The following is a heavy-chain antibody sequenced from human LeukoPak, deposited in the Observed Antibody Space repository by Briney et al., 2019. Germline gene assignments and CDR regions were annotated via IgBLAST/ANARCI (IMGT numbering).Heavy chain of an antibody. CDR1: GGSISSYY. D-gene: IGHD5-24*01. V-gene: IGHV4-59*08. CDR3: ARLGRGGRWLQHQEIDY. J-gene: IGHJ4*02. Sequence: PSESLSLTCTVSGGSISSYYWSWIRQPPGKGLEWIGYIYYSGSTNYNPPLKSRVTISVDTSKNQFSLKLSSVTAADTAVYYCARLGRGGRWLQHQEIDYWGQGTLVTVSS. CDR2: IYYSGST.